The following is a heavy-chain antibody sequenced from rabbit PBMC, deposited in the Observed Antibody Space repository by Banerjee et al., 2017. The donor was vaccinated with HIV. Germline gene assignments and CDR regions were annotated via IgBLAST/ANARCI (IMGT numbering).Heavy chain of an antibody. CDR2: IYAGSSGST. CDR1: GLDFSSSYW. D-gene: IGHD2-1*01. Sequence: QEQLVESGGDLVKPGASLTLTCKASGLDFSSSYWICWVRQAPGKGLEWIACIYAGSSGSTYYASWAKGRFTISKTSSTTVTLQMTSLTAADTATYFCARGIATMTMFPYYFNLWGPGTLVTVS. CDR3: ARGIATMTMFPYYFNL. V-gene: IGHV1S45*01. J-gene: IGHJ4*01.